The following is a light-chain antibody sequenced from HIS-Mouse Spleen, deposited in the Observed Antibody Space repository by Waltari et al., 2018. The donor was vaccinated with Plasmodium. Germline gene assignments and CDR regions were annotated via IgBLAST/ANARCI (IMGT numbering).Light chain of an antibody. Sequence: QSALTQPPSASGSPGQSVTISCTGPSSDVGVSHYVSWYQQHPGKAPKLMIYEVSKRPSGVPDRFSGSKSGNTASLTVSGLQAEDEADYYCSSYAGSNNLVFGGGTKLTVL. V-gene: IGLV2-8*01. J-gene: IGLJ2*01. CDR3: SSYAGSNNLV. CDR1: SSDVGVSHY. CDR2: EVS.